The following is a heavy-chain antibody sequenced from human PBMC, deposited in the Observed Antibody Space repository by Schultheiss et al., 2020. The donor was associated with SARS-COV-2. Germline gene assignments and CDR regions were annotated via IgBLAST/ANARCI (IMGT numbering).Heavy chain of an antibody. Sequence: GGSLSLSCAASGFTFSSYAMSWVRQAPGKGLEWVSAISGSGGSTYYADSVKGRFTISRDNSKNTLYLQMNSLRADDTGTYYCARGTWGAMNSHHFDSWGQGTLVTVSS. D-gene: IGHD3-16*01. CDR2: ISGSGGST. CDR3: ARGTWGAMNSHHFDS. CDR1: GFTFSSYA. J-gene: IGHJ4*02. V-gene: IGHV3-23*01.